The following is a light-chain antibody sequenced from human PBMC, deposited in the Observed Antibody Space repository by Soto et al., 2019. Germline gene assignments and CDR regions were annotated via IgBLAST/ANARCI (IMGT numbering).Light chain of an antibody. V-gene: IGLV3-21*02. Sequence: SYELTQPPSVSGAPGQTARITGVGDKIGRKIVHWYRQRPGQAPVAVVFDASDRPAGIPDRISASRSGDTATLTISRVDAGDEADYYCQVWASTDEFFVFGSGTKVTVL. J-gene: IGLJ1*01. CDR2: DAS. CDR1: KIGRKI. CDR3: QVWASTDEFFV.